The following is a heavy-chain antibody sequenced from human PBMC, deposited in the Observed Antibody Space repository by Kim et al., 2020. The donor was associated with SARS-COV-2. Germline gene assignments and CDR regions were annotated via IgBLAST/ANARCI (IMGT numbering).Heavy chain of an antibody. V-gene: IGHV4-59*01. Sequence: STNYNPSLKSRVTISVDTSKNQFSLKLSSVTAADTAVYYCARFYVDSFDYWGQGTLVTVSS. CDR2: ST. D-gene: IGHD5-12*01. CDR3: ARFYVDSFDY. J-gene: IGHJ4*02.